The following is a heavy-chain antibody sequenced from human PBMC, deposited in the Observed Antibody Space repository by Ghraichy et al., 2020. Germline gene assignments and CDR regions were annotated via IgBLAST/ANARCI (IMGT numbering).Heavy chain of an antibody. CDR2: ISHSGST. D-gene: IGHD2-15*01. J-gene: IGHJ6*04. CDR3: ARGLGLADRDV. V-gene: IGHV4-34*01. CDR1: GGSFSGYY. Sequence: SCAVSGGSFSGYYWTWIRQPPGKGLEWIGEISHSGSTNYSPSLKSRVTISVDTSKNKFSLKVTSVTAADTGVYYCARGLGLADRDVWGKGTTVTVSS.